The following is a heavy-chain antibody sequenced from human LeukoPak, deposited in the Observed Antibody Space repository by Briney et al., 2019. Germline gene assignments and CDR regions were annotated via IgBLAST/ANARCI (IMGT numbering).Heavy chain of an antibody. J-gene: IGHJ3*02. D-gene: IGHD1-26*01. CDR3: ARDPYRFAFDI. CDR2: INVDGTAE. V-gene: IGHV3-7*03. CDR1: GFSFSTIY. Sequence: PEGSLRLSCAASGFSFSTIYMSWVRQTPGQGLEWVANINVDGTAEYYVDSVKGRFTISRDNAKNSLYLQMNSLRAEDTAVYYCARDPYRFAFDIWGQGTVVLVSS.